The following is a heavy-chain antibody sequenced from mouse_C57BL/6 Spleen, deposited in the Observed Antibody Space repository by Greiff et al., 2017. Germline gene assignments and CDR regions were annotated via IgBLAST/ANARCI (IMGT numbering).Heavy chain of an antibody. CDR3: ARWGYGSPWYFDV. D-gene: IGHD1-1*01. CDR1: FYTFTIYW. J-gene: IGHJ1*03. V-gene: IGHV1-53*01. Sequence: QVQLQQPVPSLFPPFAPSHLSFNSSFYTFTIYWMHWVKQRPGQGLEWIGNINPSNGGTNYNEKFKSKATLTVDKSSSTAYMQLSSLTSEDSAVYYCARWGYGSPWYFDVWGTGTTVTVSS. CDR2: INPSNGGT.